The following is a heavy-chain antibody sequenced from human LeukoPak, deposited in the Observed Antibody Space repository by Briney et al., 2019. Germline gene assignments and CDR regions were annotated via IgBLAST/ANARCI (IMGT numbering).Heavy chain of an antibody. D-gene: IGHD1-26*01. J-gene: IGHJ3*02. Sequence: ASVKVSCKASGYTFTGYYMHWVRQAPGQGLEWMGWINPNSGGTNYAQKFQGRVTMTRDTSISTAYMELSRLRSDDTAVYYCARDGSGVVGAHDAFDIWGQGTMVTVSS. CDR1: GYTFTGYY. CDR2: INPNSGGT. V-gene: IGHV1-2*02. CDR3: ARDGSGVVGAHDAFDI.